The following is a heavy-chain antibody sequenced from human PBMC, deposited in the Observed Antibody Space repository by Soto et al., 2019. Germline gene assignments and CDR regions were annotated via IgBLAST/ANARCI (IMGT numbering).Heavy chain of an antibody. CDR2: IFHSGST. V-gene: IGHV4-30-4*01. D-gene: IGHD3-10*01. CDR3: ARDQYYGSGTYYNFYSGMDV. CDR1: GGSINGGDYY. Sequence: SETLSLTCTVSGGSINGGDYYWTWVRQPPGKGLEWIGNIFHSGSTYYTPSLQSRVTISLDTSKNHFSLKLSSVTPADTAVYYCARDQYYGSGTYYNFYSGMDVWGQGTTVTVSS. J-gene: IGHJ6*02.